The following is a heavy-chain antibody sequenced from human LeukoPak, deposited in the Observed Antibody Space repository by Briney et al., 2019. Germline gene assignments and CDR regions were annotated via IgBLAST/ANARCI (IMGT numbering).Heavy chain of an antibody. CDR2: IYHTGST. V-gene: IGHV4-38-2*01. D-gene: IGHD1-26*01. Sequence: SETLSLTCAVSGYSTSSGYYWGWIRQPPGKGLEWIGSIYHTGSTYYNPSLKSRLTISLDTYTNQFSLKLSSVTAADTAVYYCATFSGSYSYFGYWGQGTLVTVSS. CDR3: ATFSGSYSYFGY. J-gene: IGHJ4*02. CDR1: GYSTSSGYY.